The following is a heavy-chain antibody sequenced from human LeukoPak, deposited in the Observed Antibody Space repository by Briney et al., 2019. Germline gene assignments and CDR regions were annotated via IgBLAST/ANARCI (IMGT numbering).Heavy chain of an antibody. V-gene: IGHV3-30*02. CDR1: GFTFSSYS. D-gene: IGHD5-18*01. CDR2: IRYDGSNK. Sequence: GGSLRLSCAASGFTFSSYSMNWVRQAPGKGLEWVAFIRYDGSNKYYADSVKGRFTISRDNSKNTLYLQMNSLRAEDAAVYYCAKDVEGYSYYYYYMDVWGKGTTVTVSS. CDR3: AKDVEGYSYYYYYMDV. J-gene: IGHJ6*03.